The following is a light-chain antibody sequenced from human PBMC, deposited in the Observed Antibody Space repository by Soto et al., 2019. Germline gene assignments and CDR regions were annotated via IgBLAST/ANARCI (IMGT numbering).Light chain of an antibody. CDR2: EGT. Sequence: QSALTQPASVSGSPGQSITISCTGTSSDVGSYNLVSWYQQHPGKAPKVMIYEGTKRPSGVSNRFSGSKSGITASLTISGLQAEDEADYYCCSYAGSGTFVFGGGTKLTVL. CDR3: CSYAGSGTFV. J-gene: IGLJ2*01. CDR1: SSDVGSYNL. V-gene: IGLV2-23*03.